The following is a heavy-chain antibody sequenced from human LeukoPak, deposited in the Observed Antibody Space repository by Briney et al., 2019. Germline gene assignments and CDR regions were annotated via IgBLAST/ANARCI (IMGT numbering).Heavy chain of an antibody. CDR3: ARVDIQLWLRGGYYFDY. Sequence: SETLSLTCAVYGGSFSGYYWNWIRQPPGKGLEWIGEINHTGSTYYNPSLKSRVTISVDTSKNQFSLKLSSVTAADTAVYYCARVDIQLWLRGGYYFDYWGQGTLVTVSS. CDR2: INHTGST. V-gene: IGHV4-34*01. CDR1: GGSFSGYY. D-gene: IGHD5-18*01. J-gene: IGHJ4*02.